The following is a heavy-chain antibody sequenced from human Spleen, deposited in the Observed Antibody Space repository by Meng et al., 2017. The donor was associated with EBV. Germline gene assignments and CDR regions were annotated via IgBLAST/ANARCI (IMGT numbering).Heavy chain of an antibody. Sequence: LREATPGLFTHLDPLALTFTVSPRPVIHHTYYVSCIPHPPGPTLESISYVYGAGSPNYNPSLKSRVTISMDTSKIQVSLKLTSVTAADTAVYYCARDSGVRGEWGQGTLVTVSS. CDR3: ARDSGVRGE. CDR2: VYGAGSP. V-gene: IGHV4-61*01. D-gene: IGHD2-15*01. J-gene: IGHJ4*02. CDR1: PRPVIHHTYY.